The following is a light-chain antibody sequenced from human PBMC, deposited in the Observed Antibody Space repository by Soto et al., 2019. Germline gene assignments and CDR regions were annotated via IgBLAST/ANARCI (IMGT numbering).Light chain of an antibody. V-gene: IGKV1-12*01. CDR3: QPANSFPFT. CDR2: GAS. J-gene: IGKJ3*01. CDR1: QAIHTW. Sequence: DMQMTQSPSSVSASLGDRVTITCRASQAIHTWLAWYQQKPGQAPKLLIYGASHLQSGVPSRFSGSGSGTDFTLTISSLQSEDFATYYCQPANSFPFTFGPGTKVDVK.